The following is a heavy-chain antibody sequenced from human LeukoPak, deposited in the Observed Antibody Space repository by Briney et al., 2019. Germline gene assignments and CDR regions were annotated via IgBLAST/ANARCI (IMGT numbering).Heavy chain of an antibody. D-gene: IGHD3-16*02. V-gene: IGHV4-59*01. J-gene: IGHJ6*03. CDR2: IYYSGST. Sequence: SETLSLTCTVSGGSISSYYWSWIRQPPGKGLEWIGYIYYSGSTDYNPSLKSRVTISVDTSKNQFSLKLSSVTAADTAFYYCARSYEYYDYLWGSYRSDYHFYMDVWGKGTTVTVSS. CDR3: ARSYEYYDYLWGSYRSDYHFYMDV. CDR1: GGSISSYY.